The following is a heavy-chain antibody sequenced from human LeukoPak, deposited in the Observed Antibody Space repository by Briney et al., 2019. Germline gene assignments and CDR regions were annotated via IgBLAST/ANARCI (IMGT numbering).Heavy chain of an antibody. CDR3: ARDMLPSGSYYYFDY. CDR1: GFTFSSYS. CDR2: ISSSSSYI. V-gene: IGHV3-21*01. Sequence: GGSLRLSCAASGFTFSSYSMNWVRQAPGKGLEWVSSISSSSSYIYYADSVKGRFTISRDNAKNSLYLQMNSLRAEDTAVYYCARDMLPSGSYYYFDYWGQGTLVTVSS. D-gene: IGHD1-26*01. J-gene: IGHJ4*02.